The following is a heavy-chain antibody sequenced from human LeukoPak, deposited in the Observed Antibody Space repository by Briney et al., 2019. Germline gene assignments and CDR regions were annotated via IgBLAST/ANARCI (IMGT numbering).Heavy chain of an antibody. D-gene: IGHD3-22*01. J-gene: IGHJ3*01. CDR1: GFTFSNYF. Sequence: GGSLRLSCAASGFTFSNYFMSWVRQAPGEGLEWVSGISKNGGTTYYADSVKGRFTISRDNSKNTLFLQINSLRADDTAVYYCAKYPDYYDSSGYYFGWGQGTMVTVSS. CDR3: AKYPDYYDSSGYYFG. CDR2: ISKNGGTT. V-gene: IGHV3-23*01.